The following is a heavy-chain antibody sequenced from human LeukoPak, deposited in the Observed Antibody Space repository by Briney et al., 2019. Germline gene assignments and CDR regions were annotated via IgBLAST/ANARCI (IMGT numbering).Heavy chain of an antibody. J-gene: IGHJ4*02. D-gene: IGHD4-11*01. Sequence: PSETLSLTCTVSGGSISSSSYYWGWIRQPPGKGLEWIGSIYYSGSTYYNPSLKSRVTISVDTSKNQFSLKLNSVTAADTAVYYCARGKLFTVTTEPIFDYWGQGTLVTVSS. CDR1: GGSISSSSYY. V-gene: IGHV4-39*07. CDR3: ARGKLFTVTTEPIFDY. CDR2: IYYSGST.